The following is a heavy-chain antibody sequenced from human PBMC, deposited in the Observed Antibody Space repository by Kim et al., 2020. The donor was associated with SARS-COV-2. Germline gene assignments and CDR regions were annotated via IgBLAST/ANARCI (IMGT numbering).Heavy chain of an antibody. CDR2: INHSGST. CDR3: ARDRIVVVVAATPAFDI. CDR1: GGSFSGYY. V-gene: IGHV4-34*01. J-gene: IGHJ3*02. Sequence: SETLSLTCAVYGGSFSGYYWSWIRQPPGKGLEWIGEINHSGSTNYNPSLKSRVTISVDTSKNQFSLKLSSVTAADTAVYYCARDRIVVVVAATPAFDIWGQGTMVTVSS. D-gene: IGHD2-15*01.